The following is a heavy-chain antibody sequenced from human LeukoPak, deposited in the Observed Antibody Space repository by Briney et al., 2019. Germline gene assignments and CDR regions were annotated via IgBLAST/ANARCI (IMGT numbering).Heavy chain of an antibody. CDR3: ARDGEGYSYGSIDY. CDR1: GFTFSSYS. Sequence: GGPLRLSCAASGFTFSSYSMNWVRQAPGKGLEWVSSISSSSSYIYYADSVKGRFTISRDNAKNSLYLQMNSLRAEDTAVYYCARDGEGYSYGSIDYWGQGTLVTVSS. CDR2: ISSSSSYI. D-gene: IGHD5-18*01. J-gene: IGHJ4*02. V-gene: IGHV3-21*01.